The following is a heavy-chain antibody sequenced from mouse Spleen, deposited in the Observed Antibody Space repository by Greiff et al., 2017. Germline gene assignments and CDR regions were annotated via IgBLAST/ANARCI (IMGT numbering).Heavy chain of an antibody. Sequence: VQLKQSGPVLVKPGASVKMSCKASGYTFTDYYMNWVKQSHGKSLEWIGVINPYNGGTSYNQKFKGKATLTVDKSSSTAYMELNSLTSEDSAVYYCARKGTARAGYAMDYWGQGTSVTVSS. CDR3: ARKGTARAGYAMDY. V-gene: IGHV1-19*01. D-gene: IGHD3-3*01. CDR2: INPYNGGT. CDR1: GYTFTDYY. J-gene: IGHJ4*01.